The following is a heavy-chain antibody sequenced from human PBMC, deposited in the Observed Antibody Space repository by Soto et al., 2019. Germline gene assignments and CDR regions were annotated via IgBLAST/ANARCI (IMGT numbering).Heavy chain of an antibody. CDR1: GFTFSNYA. V-gene: IGHV3-30*18. Sequence: GGSLRLSCAASGFTFSNYAMHRVRQAPCKGLEWMAVISYDGGKEENVDSVKGRFTISRDNSKNTLYLQVNSLRPDDTAVYFCAKDSLAYCSSAGCYFSDNWGQGIKVTVFS. CDR2: ISYDGGKE. J-gene: IGHJ4*02. CDR3: AKDSLAYCSSAGCYFSDN. D-gene: IGHD2-21*01.